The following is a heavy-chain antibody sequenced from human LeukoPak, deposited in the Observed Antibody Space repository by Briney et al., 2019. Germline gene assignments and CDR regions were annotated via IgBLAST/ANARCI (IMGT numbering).Heavy chain of an antibody. Sequence: ASVKVSCKASGYTFTKYGITWVRQAPGQGLEWMGWISAYNGNTNYAQKLQGRVTMTTDTSTSTAYMELRSLRSDDTAVYYCARDLVPRIAVAGNGMDVWGQGTTVTVSS. CDR2: ISAYNGNT. CDR3: ARDLVPRIAVAGNGMDV. J-gene: IGHJ6*02. V-gene: IGHV1-18*01. CDR1: GYTFTKYG. D-gene: IGHD6-19*01.